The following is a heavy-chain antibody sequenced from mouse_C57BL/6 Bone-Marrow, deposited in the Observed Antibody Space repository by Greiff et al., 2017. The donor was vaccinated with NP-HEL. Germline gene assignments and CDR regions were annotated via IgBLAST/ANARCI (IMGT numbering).Heavy chain of an antibody. Sequence: DVRLVESGGDLVKPGGSLELSCAASGFTFSSYGMSWVRQTPDKRLEWVATISSGGSYTYYPDSVKGRFTISRDNAKNTLYLQMSSLKSEDTAMYYCARHIYYYGSRGYFDVWGTGTTVTVSS. V-gene: IGHV5-6*02. J-gene: IGHJ1*03. CDR3: ARHIYYYGSRGYFDV. CDR2: ISSGGSYT. D-gene: IGHD1-1*01. CDR1: GFTFSSYG.